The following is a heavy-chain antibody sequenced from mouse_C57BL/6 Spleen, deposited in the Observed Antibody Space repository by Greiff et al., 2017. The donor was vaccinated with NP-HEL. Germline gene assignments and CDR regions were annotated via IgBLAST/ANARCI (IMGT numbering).Heavy chain of an antibody. D-gene: IGHD2-4*01. Sequence: QVQLQQSGPELVKPGASVKISCKASGYAFSSSWMNWVKQRPGKGLEWIGRIYPGDGDTNYNGKFKGKATLTADISSSTAYMQLSSLTSEDSAVYFCARRGYDYVMDYWGQGTSVTVSS. CDR2: IYPGDGDT. CDR1: GYAFSSSW. V-gene: IGHV1-82*01. J-gene: IGHJ4*01. CDR3: ARRGYDYVMDY.